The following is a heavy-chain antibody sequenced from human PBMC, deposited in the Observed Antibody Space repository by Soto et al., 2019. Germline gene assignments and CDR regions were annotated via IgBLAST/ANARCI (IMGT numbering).Heavy chain of an antibody. CDR2: INAGNGNT. J-gene: IGHJ3*02. CDR3: ARDRCRGGSCPLGAFDI. D-gene: IGHD2-15*01. V-gene: IGHV1-3*01. CDR1: GYTFTSYA. Sequence: QVQLVQSGAEVKKPGASVKVSCKASGYTFTSYAMHWVRQAPGQRLEWMGWINAGNGNTKYSQKFQGRVTITRDTSASTAYMELSSLRSEDTAVYYCARDRCRGGSCPLGAFDIWGQGTMVTVSS.